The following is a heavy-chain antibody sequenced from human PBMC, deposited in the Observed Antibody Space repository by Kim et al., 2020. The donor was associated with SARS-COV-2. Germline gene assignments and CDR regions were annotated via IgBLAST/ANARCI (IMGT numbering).Heavy chain of an antibody. V-gene: IGHV1-3*01. D-gene: IGHD4-17*01. Sequence: SQKFQGRVTITRDTSASPAYMELSSLRSEDTAVYYCARDLKVTTNWFDPWGQGTLVTVSS. CDR3: ARDLKVTTNWFDP. J-gene: IGHJ5*02.